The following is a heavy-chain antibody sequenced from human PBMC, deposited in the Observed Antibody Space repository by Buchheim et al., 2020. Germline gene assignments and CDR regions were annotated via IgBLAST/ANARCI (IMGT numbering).Heavy chain of an antibody. CDR1: GFTFSSYE. CDR3: ASGPHYYDSRHTDY. D-gene: IGHD3-22*01. J-gene: IGHJ4*02. CDR2: ISSSGSTI. Sequence: EVQLVESGGGLVQPGGSLRLSCAASGFTFSSYEMNWVRQAPGKGLEWVSYISSSGSTIYYADSVKGRFTISSDNAKNSLYLQMNSLRAEDTAVYYCASGPHYYDSRHTDYWGQGTL. V-gene: IGHV3-48*03.